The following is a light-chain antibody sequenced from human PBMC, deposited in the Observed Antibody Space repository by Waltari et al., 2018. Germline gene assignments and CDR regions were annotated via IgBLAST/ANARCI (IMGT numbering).Light chain of an antibody. CDR3: QVWETNGDHYSVV. Sequence: SYVLTQPPSMSVAPGQTATITCEGNNIGRKSVHWYQQKPGQAPVLVIFYNNGRPSGIPERFSASNSVNTATLTISRAEAADEADYYCQVWETNGDHYSVVFGGGTKVTVL. J-gene: IGLJ2*01. CDR1: NIGRKS. CDR2: YNN. V-gene: IGLV3-21*01.